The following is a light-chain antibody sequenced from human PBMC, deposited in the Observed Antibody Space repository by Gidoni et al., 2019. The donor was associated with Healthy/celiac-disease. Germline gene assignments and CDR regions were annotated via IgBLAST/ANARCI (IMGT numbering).Light chain of an antibody. J-gene: IGKJ3*01. CDR1: QSISSW. V-gene: IGKV1-5*01. CDR2: DAS. CDR3: QQLVILRT. Sequence: DIQMTQSPSTLSASVGDRVTITCRASQSISSWLAWYQQKPGKAPKLLIYDASSLESGVPSRFSGSGSGTEFTLTFSSLQPDDFATYYCQQLVILRTFGPXTKVDIK.